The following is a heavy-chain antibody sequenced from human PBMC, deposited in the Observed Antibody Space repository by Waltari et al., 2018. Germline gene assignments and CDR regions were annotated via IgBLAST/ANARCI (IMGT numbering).Heavy chain of an antibody. V-gene: IGHV4-59*01. Sequence: QLPESGSGLVKPSETLSLTCTVSGCSITSYDWSWIRQPPGKGLEWIGYIHYSGSTNYNPSLNSRVTMSIDTSKNQFSLKLSSLTAADTAMYYCARDRDNSPVWGQGTMVTVSS. CDR1: GCSITSYD. CDR3: ARDRDNSPV. D-gene: IGHD1-1*01. CDR2: IHYSGST. J-gene: IGHJ3*01.